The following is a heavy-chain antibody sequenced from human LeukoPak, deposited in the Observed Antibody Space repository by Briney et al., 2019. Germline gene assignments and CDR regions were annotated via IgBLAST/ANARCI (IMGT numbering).Heavy chain of an antibody. J-gene: IGHJ4*02. CDR3: AKSRLRLGELSLWGFDY. V-gene: IGHV3-23*01. CDR1: GFTFSSYG. CDR2: ISGSGGST. Sequence: PGGSLRLSCAAPGFTFSSYGMSWVRQAPGKGLEWVSAISGSGGSTYYADSVKGRFTISRDNSKNTLYLQMNSLRAEDTAVYYCAKSRLRLGELSLWGFDYWGQGTLVTVSS. D-gene: IGHD3-16*02.